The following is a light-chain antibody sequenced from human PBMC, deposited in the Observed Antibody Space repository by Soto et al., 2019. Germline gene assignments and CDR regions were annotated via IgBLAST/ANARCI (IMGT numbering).Light chain of an antibody. CDR3: QQYGSSSTWT. CDR2: AAS. J-gene: IGKJ1*01. CDR1: QSVSSAY. Sequence: EIVLTQSPGTLSLSPGERATLSCRASQSVSSAYLAWYQHKPGQPPTLLIYAASSRVTGIPDRFSGSGSGTDFTLTISRLEPEDFAVYYGQQYGSSSTWTFGQGTKGKIK. V-gene: IGKV3-20*01.